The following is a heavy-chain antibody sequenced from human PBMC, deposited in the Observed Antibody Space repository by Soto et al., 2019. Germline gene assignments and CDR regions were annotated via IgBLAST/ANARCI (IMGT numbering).Heavy chain of an antibody. Sequence: SETLSLTCTVSGGSISSSSYYWGWIRQPPGKGLEWIGSIYYSGSTYYNPSLKSRVTISVDTSKNQFSLKLSSVTAADTAVYYCARQYYGSGSQYPEALFDYWGQGTLVTVSS. D-gene: IGHD3-10*01. CDR1: GGSISSSSYY. CDR2: IYYSGST. J-gene: IGHJ4*02. CDR3: ARQYYGSGSQYPEALFDY. V-gene: IGHV4-39*01.